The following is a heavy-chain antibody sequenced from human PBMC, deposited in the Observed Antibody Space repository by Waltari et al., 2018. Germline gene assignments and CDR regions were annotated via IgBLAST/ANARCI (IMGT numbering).Heavy chain of an antibody. Sequence: QVQLQESGPGLVKPSEPLSLTCTVSAGPVTDAHWSWIRQAPGKGLEWIAYVHYLGSTNYNPSLNSRVTISMDTSRNQVSLSLRSVTAADAAVYYCARQVSTRYYFDFWGQGTLVTVSS. J-gene: IGHJ4*02. CDR3: ARQVSTRYYFDF. V-gene: IGHV4-59*08. CDR1: AGPVTDAH. D-gene: IGHD2-15*01. CDR2: VHYLGST.